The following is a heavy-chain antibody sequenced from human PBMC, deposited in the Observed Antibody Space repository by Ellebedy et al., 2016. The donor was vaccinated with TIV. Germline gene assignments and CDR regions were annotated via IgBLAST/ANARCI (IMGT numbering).Heavy chain of an antibody. CDR1: GFSFSTHG. CDR3: TRETNPPPGALAGTGFDC. V-gene: IGHV3-30*02. CDR2: KRFDGRNE. Sequence: PGGSLRLSCVASGFSFSTHGMHWVRQAPGKGLEWVAFKRFDGRNEYNRDSVKGRFIISRDVSKNTLYLQMNRLRSEDTGIYYCTRETNPPPGALAGTGFDCWGQGTLVIVSS. D-gene: IGHD6-19*01. J-gene: IGHJ4*02.